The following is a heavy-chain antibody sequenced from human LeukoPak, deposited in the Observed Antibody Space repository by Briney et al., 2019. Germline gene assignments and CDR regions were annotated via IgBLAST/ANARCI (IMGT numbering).Heavy chain of an antibody. J-gene: IGHJ5*02. CDR1: GYTFTSYA. CDR3: ARVPRSGDRFDP. D-gene: IGHD2-15*01. CDR2: INAGNGNT. Sequence: ASVKVSCKASGYTFTSYAMHWVRQAPGQKLEWMGWINAGNGNTKYSQEFQGRVTMTRSTSMSTAYMELSSLRSEDTAVYYCARVPRSGDRFDPWGQGTLVTVSS. V-gene: IGHV1-3*03.